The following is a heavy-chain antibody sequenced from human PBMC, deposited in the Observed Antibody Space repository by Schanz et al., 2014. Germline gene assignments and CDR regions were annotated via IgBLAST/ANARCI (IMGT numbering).Heavy chain of an antibody. CDR3: ASLRVEYSSSFGAFDI. D-gene: IGHD6-6*01. J-gene: IGHJ3*02. CDR2: ISSSSRTI. CDR1: GFTFRTYL. V-gene: IGHV3-48*02. Sequence: EVQLVESGGGLVQPGGSLRLSCAASGFTFRTYLMNWVRQAPGKGLEWVSYISSSSRTIYYADSVKGRFTISRDNAKNSLYLQMNSLRDEDTAVYYCASLRVEYSSSFGAFDIWGQGTMVTVSS.